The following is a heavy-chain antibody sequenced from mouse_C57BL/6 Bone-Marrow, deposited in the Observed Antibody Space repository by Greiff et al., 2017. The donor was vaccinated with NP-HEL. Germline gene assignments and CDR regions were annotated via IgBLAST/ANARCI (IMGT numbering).Heavy chain of an antibody. Sequence: EVKLQESGGGLVKPGGSLKLSCAASGFTFSSYAMSWVRQTPEKRLEWVATISDGGSYTYYPDNVKGRFTISRDNAKNHLYLQMSHLKSEDTAMYYCARDLGGITTVVAFDYWGQGTTLTVSS. V-gene: IGHV5-4*01. CDR2: ISDGGSYT. D-gene: IGHD1-1*01. CDR3: ARDLGGITTVVAFDY. CDR1: GFTFSSYA. J-gene: IGHJ2*01.